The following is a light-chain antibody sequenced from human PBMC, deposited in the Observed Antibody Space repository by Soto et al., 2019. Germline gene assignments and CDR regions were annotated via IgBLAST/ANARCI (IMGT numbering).Light chain of an antibody. CDR1: SSDVGGYNY. Sequence: QSALTQPASVSGSPGQSITISCTGTSSDVGGYNYVSWYQQHPGKAPKLMIYDVSNRPSGVSNRFSGSKSGNTASLTISGRQAEDEAYYYCSSYTSSSTYVVFGGGTKVTVL. CDR3: SSYTSSSTYVV. CDR2: DVS. J-gene: IGLJ2*01. V-gene: IGLV2-14*01.